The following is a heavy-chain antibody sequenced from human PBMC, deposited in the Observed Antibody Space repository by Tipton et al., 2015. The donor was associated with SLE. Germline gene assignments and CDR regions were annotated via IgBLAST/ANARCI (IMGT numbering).Heavy chain of an antibody. CDR1: GFTFDDYA. D-gene: IGHD6-13*01. J-gene: IGHJ6*03. V-gene: IGHV3-9*01. Sequence: RSLRLSCAASGFTFDDYAMHWVRQAPGKGLEWASGISWNSGSIGYADSVKGRFTISRDNAKNSLYLQMNSLRAEDTALYYCAKVGRREGYNYYYYMGVWGKGTTVTVSS. CDR3: AKVGRREGYNYYYYMGV. CDR2: ISWNSGSI.